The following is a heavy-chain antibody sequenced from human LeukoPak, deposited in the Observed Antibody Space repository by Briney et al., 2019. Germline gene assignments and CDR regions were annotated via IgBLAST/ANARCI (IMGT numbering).Heavy chain of an antibody. J-gene: IGHJ4*02. D-gene: IGHD5-18*01. CDR1: GGTFSSYA. CDR2: IIPIFGTA. CDR3: ARAPLQLWFPFDY. V-gene: IGHV1-69*05. Sequence: PGASVKVSCKASGGTFSSYAISWVRQAPGQGLEWMGRIIPIFGTANYAQKFQGRVTITTDESTSTAYMELSSLRSEDTAVYYCARAPLQLWFPFDYWGQGTLVTVSS.